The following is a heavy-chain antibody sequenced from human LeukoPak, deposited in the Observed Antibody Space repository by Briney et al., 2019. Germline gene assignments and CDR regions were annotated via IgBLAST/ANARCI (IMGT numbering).Heavy chain of an antibody. CDR2: IIPILGIA. V-gene: IGHV1-69*04. J-gene: IGHJ5*02. CDR1: GGTFSSYA. CDR3: AREYNWPTCWFDP. Sequence: SVKVSCKASGGTFSSYAISWVRQAPGQGLEWMGRIIPILGIANYAQKFQGRVTITADKSTSTAYMELSGLRSEDTAVYYCAREYNWPTCWFDPWGQGTLVTVSS. D-gene: IGHD1-20*01.